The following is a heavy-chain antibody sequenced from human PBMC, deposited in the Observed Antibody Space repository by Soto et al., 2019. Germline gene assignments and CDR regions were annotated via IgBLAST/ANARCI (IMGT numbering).Heavy chain of an antibody. J-gene: IGHJ4*02. V-gene: IGHV1-2*02. CDR2: INPSSGGT. CDR3: ARFGRLWQWLSPGTHFDY. D-gene: IGHD6-19*01. Sequence: QVQLVQSGAEVKKPGASVKVSCKASGYTFTGYYMHWVRQAPGQGLEWMGWINPSSGGTNYAQKFQCRVTMTRDTSISTAYMELSRLRSDDTAVYYCARFGRLWQWLSPGTHFDYWGQGTLVTVSS. CDR1: GYTFTGYY.